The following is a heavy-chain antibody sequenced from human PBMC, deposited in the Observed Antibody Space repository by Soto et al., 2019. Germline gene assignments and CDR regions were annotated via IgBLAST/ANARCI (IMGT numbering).Heavy chain of an antibody. CDR3: AREGILGLFDAYDL. CDR1: VFTSSG. J-gene: IGHJ3*01. Sequence: ASVKDSCKASVFTSSGISWVRQAPGQRLEWMGWISTHNGNTIYAQKFQGRVIMTMDTSTTTVYMELRSLRPDDTAVYLCAREGILGLFDAYDLWGQGTMVTVSS. CDR2: ISTHNGNT. V-gene: IGHV1-18*04. D-gene: IGHD3-3*01.